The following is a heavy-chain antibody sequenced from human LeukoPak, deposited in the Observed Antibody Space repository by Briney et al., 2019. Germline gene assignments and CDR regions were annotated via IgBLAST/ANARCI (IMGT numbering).Heavy chain of an antibody. CDR3: ARDSRIWQQLEGDDAFDI. D-gene: IGHD6-13*01. CDR2: IYTSGST. CDR1: GGSISSYY. V-gene: IGHV4-4*07. J-gene: IGHJ3*02. Sequence: PSETLSLTCTVSGGSISSYYWSWIRQPAGKGLEWIGRIYTSGSTNYNPSLKSRVTMSVDTSKNQFSLKLSSVTAADTAVYYCARDSRIWQQLEGDDAFDIWGQGTMVTVS.